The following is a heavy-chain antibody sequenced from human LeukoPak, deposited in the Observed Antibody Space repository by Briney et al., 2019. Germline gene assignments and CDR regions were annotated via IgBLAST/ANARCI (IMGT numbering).Heavy chain of an antibody. CDR3: ARHDAGKWLPYFDY. CDR2: IYYSGST. Sequence: PSETLSLTCTVSGGSISNYYRSWIRQAPGKGLEWVGSIYYSGSTNYNPSLKSRVTISVDTSKNQFSLKLSSVTAADTAVYYCARHDAGKWLPYFDYWGRGTLVTVSS. J-gene: IGHJ4*02. D-gene: IGHD6-19*01. CDR1: GGSISNYY. V-gene: IGHV4-59*08.